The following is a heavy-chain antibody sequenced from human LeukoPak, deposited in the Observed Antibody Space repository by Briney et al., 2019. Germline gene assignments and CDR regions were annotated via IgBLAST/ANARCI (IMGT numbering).Heavy chain of an antibody. D-gene: IGHD5-18*01. CDR2: IYHSGST. CDR3: ARVYSRENYFDY. J-gene: IGHJ4*02. CDR1: GYSISSGNY. V-gene: IGHV4-38-2*01. Sequence: SETLSLTCSVSGYSISSGNYWGWIRLPPGKGLQWIGSIYHSGSTYYNPSLKSRVTISVDTSKNQFSLKLSSVTAADTAVYYCARVYSRENYFDYWGQGTLVTVSS.